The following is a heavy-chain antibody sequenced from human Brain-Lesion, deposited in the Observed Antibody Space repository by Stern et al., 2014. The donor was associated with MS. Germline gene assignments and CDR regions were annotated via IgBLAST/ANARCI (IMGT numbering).Heavy chain of an antibody. CDR3: TTTRWDRFTWNWFDP. CDR1: GGSISSSGFY. D-gene: IGHD1-26*01. V-gene: IGHV4-61*02. CDR2: IHDSGIS. Sequence: VQLVESGPGLVKPSQTLTLTCTVSGGSISSSGFYWSWLPQPADKGLVWIRRIHDSGISYNNPPHRSVVTITMNTAKDQFPLMSTFGAAADAAVYYCTTTRWDRFTWNWFDPWGQGTLVTVSS. J-gene: IGHJ5*02.